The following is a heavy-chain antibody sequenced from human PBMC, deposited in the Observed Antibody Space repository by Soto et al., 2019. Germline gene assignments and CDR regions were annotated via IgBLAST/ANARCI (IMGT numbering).Heavy chain of an antibody. CDR3: ARSSSGWLDY. CDR2: IYYSGST. V-gene: IGHV4-61*01. CDR1: GGSVSSGSYY. D-gene: IGHD6-19*01. J-gene: IGHJ4*02. Sequence: PSETLSLTCTVSGGSVSSGSYYWSWIRQPPGKGLEWIGYIYYSGSTNYNPSLKSRVTISVDTSKNQFSLKLSSVTAADTAVYYCARSSSGWLDYWGQGTLVTVSS.